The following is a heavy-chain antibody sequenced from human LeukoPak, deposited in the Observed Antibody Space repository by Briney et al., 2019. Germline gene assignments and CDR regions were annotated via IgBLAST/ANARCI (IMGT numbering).Heavy chain of an antibody. CDR3: AAQYCTSTTCYAVY. V-gene: IGHV3-33*03. Sequence: GGSLRLSCAASGFTFSSYGMHWVRQAPGKGLEWVAGVWSDGTTKQYADSVKGRFTISRDNSKNTLYLQMSSLRAEDTAVYYCAAQYCTSTTCYAVYWGQGTLVTVSS. CDR1: GFTFSSYG. D-gene: IGHD2-2*01. J-gene: IGHJ4*02. CDR2: VWSDGTTK.